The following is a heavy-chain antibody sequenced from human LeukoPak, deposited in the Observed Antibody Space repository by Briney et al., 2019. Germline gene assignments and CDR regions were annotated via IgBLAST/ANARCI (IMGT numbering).Heavy chain of an antibody. CDR2: IYYSGST. CDR1: GGSISSGGYS. V-gene: IGHV4-31*03. D-gene: IGHD5-24*01. J-gene: IGHJ4*02. Sequence: SQTLSLTCTVSGGSISSGGYSWSWIRQHPGKGLEWIGYIYYSGSTYYNPSLKSRVTISVDTSKNQFSLKLSSVTAADTAVYYCAVARLAKIRYFDYWGQGTLVTVSS. CDR3: AVARLAKIRYFDY.